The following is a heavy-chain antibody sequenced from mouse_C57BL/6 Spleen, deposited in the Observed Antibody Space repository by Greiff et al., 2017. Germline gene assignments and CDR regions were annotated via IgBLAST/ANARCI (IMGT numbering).Heavy chain of an antibody. V-gene: IGHV8-12*01. D-gene: IGHD1-1*01. J-gene: IGHJ1*03. CDR3: ARSTTVVAWYFDV. CDR2: SYWDDDK. CDR1: GFSLSTSGMG. Sequence: QVTLKVSGPGILQSSQTLSLTCSFSGFSLSTSGMGVSWIRQPSGKGLEWLAHSYWDDDKRYNPSLKSRLTISKDTSRNQVFLKITSVDTADTATSYCARSTTVVAWYFDVWGTGTTVTVSS.